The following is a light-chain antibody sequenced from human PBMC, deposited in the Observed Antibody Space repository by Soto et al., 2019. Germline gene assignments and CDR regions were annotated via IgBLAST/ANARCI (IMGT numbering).Light chain of an antibody. CDR3: QQYNNYSWT. Sequence: DIQMTQSPSTLSASVGDRVTITCRASQSISGWLAWYQHKPGKAPKLLIYDASTLESGVPSRFSGSGSGTEFSLTISSLQPDDFATYYCQQYNNYSWTFGQGTTVEIK. V-gene: IGKV1-5*01. J-gene: IGKJ1*01. CDR2: DAS. CDR1: QSISGW.